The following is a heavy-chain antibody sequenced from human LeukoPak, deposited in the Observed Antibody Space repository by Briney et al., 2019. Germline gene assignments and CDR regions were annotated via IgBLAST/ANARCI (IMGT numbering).Heavy chain of an antibody. D-gene: IGHD2-21*02. CDR1: GGTFSSYA. Sequence: ASVKVSCKASGGTFSSYAISWVRQAPGQGLEWMGGIIPIFGTANYAQKFQGRVTITADESTSTAYMELSSLRSEDTAVYYCATKGGCGGDCYSLGYFQHWGQGTLVTVSS. J-gene: IGHJ1*01. V-gene: IGHV1-69*01. CDR3: ATKGGCGGDCYSLGYFQH. CDR2: IIPIFGTA.